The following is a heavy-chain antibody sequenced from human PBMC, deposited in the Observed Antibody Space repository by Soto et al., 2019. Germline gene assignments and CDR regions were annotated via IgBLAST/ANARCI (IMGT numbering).Heavy chain of an antibody. CDR2: INPNSGDT. CDR1: VFSVDTTYC. CDR3: GSPRSGPSPDVGH. Sequence: ASVKVSCKASVFSVDTTYCIHWVRWAPGQGLEWMGSINPNSGDTNYAQNFQGRVTMTRDTSISTAYMEVSSLTSDDTAVYYCGSPRSGPSPDVGHWGHGTVVTVSS. D-gene: IGHD2-15*01. J-gene: IGHJ4*01. V-gene: IGHV1-2*02.